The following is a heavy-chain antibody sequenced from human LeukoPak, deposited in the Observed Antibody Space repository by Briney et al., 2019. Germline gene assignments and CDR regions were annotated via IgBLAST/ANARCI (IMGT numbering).Heavy chain of an antibody. CDR3: AIFDFLFGEIDNWFDP. J-gene: IGHJ5*02. Sequence: GESLKISCKGSGYSFTIYWIGCVRQMPGKGLEWMGIIYPGDSDTRYSPSFQGQVTISADKSISTAYLQWSSLKASDTAMYYCAIFDFLFGEIDNWFDPWGQGTQVTVSS. CDR2: IYPGDSDT. D-gene: IGHD3-16*01. V-gene: IGHV5-51*01. CDR1: GYSFTIYW.